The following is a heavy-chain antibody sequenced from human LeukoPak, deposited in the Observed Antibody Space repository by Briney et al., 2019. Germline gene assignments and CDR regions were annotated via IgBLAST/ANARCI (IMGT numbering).Heavy chain of an antibody. Sequence: GGSLRLSCAASGFTFSSYSMNWVRQAPGKGLEWVSSISSSSSYIYYADSVKGRFTISRDNAKNSPYLQMNSLRAEDTAVYYCARDLSLYDSSGYYFDYWGQGTLVTVSS. CDR3: ARDLSLYDSSGYYFDY. V-gene: IGHV3-21*01. J-gene: IGHJ4*02. CDR2: ISSSSSYI. D-gene: IGHD3-22*01. CDR1: GFTFSSYS.